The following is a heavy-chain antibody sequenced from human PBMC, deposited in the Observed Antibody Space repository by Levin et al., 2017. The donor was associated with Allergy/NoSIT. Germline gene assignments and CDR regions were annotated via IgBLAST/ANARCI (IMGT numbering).Heavy chain of an antibody. CDR1: GGTFSSYA. D-gene: IGHD3-22*01. CDR3: AGGSSGLVPVMPFDY. CDR2: IIPIFGTA. Sequence: SVKVSCKASGGTFSSYAISWVRQAPGQGLEWMGGIIPIFGTANYAQKFQGRVTITADESTSTAYMELSSLRSEDTAVYYCAGGSSGLVPVMPFDYWGQGTLVTVSS. V-gene: IGHV1-69*13. J-gene: IGHJ4*02.